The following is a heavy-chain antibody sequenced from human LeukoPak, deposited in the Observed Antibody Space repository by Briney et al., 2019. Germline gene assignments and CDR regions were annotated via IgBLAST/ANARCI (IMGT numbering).Heavy chain of an antibody. CDR1: GGSLTGFF. CDR3: ARNRLWEFVHGY. CDR2: INDGGST. J-gene: IGHJ4*02. Sequence: PSETLSLTCATSGGSLTGFFWSWICHPPEQRLEWIGEINDGGSTNYHPSRQSRVTISLDTSNNQFSLSLTSMTAADTGVCYCARNRLWEFVHGYWGRGTLVTVSS. V-gene: IGHV4-34*01. D-gene: IGHD1-26*01.